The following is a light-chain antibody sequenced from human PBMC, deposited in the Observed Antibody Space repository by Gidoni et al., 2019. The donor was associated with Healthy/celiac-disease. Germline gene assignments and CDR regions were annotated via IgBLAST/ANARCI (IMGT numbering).Light chain of an antibody. Sequence: AIRMTRPPSSFSASTGARVTITCRASQGISSYLAWYQQKPGKAPKLLIYAASTLQSGVPSRFSGSGSGTDFTLTISCLQSEDFATYYCQQYYSYPWTFGQGTKVEIK. CDR2: AAS. CDR3: QQYYSYPWT. CDR1: QGISSY. J-gene: IGKJ1*01. V-gene: IGKV1-8*01.